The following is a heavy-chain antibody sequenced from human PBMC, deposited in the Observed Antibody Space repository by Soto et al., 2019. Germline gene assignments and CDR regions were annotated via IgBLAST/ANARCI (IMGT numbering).Heavy chain of an antibody. V-gene: IGHV4-59*01. D-gene: IGHD6-13*01. CDR2: IFYSGTT. J-gene: IGHJ4*02. CDR1: GDSIGTYY. Sequence: SETLSLTCTVSGDSIGTYYWSWLRQPPGKGLEWIGYIFYSGTTKYNPSLNNRVSLSVDTSKNLFSLRLSSISAADTAVYYCARVYISNFSDLWGQGAPVTVSS. CDR3: ARVYISNFSDL.